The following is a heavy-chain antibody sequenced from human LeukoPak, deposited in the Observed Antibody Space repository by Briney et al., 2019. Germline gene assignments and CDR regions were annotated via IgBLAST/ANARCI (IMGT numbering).Heavy chain of an antibody. V-gene: IGHV3-21*01. D-gene: IGHD3-22*01. Sequence: GGSLRLSCAASGVTLSTYAMSWARQAPGKGLEWVSGISSSGGGDNTYYADSVKGRFTISRDNAKNSLYQQMNNLRAEDTAVYYCARDSPVYYDSSGYYNPNFDYWGQGTLVTVSS. CDR2: ISSSGGGDNT. J-gene: IGHJ4*02. CDR3: ARDSPVYYDSSGYYNPNFDY. CDR1: GVTLSTYA.